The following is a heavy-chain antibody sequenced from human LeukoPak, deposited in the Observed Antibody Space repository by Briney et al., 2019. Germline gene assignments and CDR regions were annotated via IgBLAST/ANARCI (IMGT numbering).Heavy chain of an antibody. J-gene: IGHJ4*02. V-gene: IGHV3-23*01. CDR1: GFTFSSYA. CDR2: ISGSGGST. D-gene: IGHD5-18*01. CDR3: AKAPPLRRGYRPPYFDC. Sequence: GGSLRLSCAASGFTFSSYAMSWVRQAPGKGLEWVSAISGSGGSTYYADSVKGRFTISRDNSKNTLYLQMNSLRAEDTAVYYCAKAPPLRRGYRPPYFDCWGQGTLVTVSS.